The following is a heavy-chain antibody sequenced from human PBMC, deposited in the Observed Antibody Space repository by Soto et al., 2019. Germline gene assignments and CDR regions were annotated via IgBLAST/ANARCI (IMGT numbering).Heavy chain of an antibody. Sequence: LSLTCAVSGGSISSGGYSWSWIRQPPGKGLEWIGYIYHSGSIYYNPSLKSRVTISVDTSKNQFSLKLSSVTAADTAVYYCARVHDDVGFDYWGQGTLVT. CDR3: ARVHDDVGFDY. CDR2: IYHSGSI. J-gene: IGHJ4*02. D-gene: IGHD1-1*01. CDR1: GGSISSGGYS. V-gene: IGHV4-30-2*05.